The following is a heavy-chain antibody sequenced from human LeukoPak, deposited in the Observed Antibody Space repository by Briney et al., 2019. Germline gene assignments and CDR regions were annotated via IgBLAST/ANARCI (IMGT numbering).Heavy chain of an antibody. J-gene: IGHJ3*02. Sequence: ASVKVSCTASGYTFTIYDMHWVRQAPGQGLEWMGIINPSGGSTSYAQKFQGRVTMTRDTSTSTVYMELSSLRSEDTAVYYCARGRYGGNSGAAFDIWGQGTMVTVSS. CDR1: GYTFTIYD. D-gene: IGHD4-23*01. CDR2: INPSGGST. CDR3: ARGRYGGNSGAAFDI. V-gene: IGHV1-46*01.